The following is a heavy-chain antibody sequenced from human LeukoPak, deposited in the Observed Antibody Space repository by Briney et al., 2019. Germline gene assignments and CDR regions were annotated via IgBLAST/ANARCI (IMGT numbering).Heavy chain of an antibody. Sequence: GRSLRLSCAASGFTLSYYDMHWVRQAPGKGLEWVSVISYDGSNKYYADSVKGRFTISRDNSKNTLYLQMNSLRAEDTAIYYCAKGRSLGYSYGLLDYWGQGTLVTVSS. V-gene: IGHV3-30-3*01. CDR3: AKGRSLGYSYGLLDY. D-gene: IGHD5-18*01. CDR1: GFTLSYYD. CDR2: ISYDGSNK. J-gene: IGHJ4*02.